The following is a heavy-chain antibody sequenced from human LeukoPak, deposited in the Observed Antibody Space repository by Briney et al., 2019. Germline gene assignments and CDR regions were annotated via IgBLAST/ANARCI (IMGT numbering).Heavy chain of an antibody. V-gene: IGHV3-23*01. J-gene: IGHJ4*02. D-gene: IGHD3-9*01. Sequence: PGGSLRLSCAASGFTVSSKYMSWVRQAPGKGLEWVSGLSGSGSSAYYADSAKGRFTISRDNSKNTPYLQMNSLRPEDTAVYYCAKGLTNLGDDWGQGTLVTVSS. CDR1: GFTVSSKY. CDR2: LSGSGSSA. CDR3: AKGLTNLGDD.